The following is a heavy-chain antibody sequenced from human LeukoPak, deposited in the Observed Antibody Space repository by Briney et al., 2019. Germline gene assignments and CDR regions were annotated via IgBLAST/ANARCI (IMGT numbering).Heavy chain of an antibody. D-gene: IGHD5-18*01. CDR2: RYHTGDS. J-gene: IGHJ4*02. V-gene: IGHV4-4*02. Sequence: SETLSLTCAVSGGSLTSSNRWSWVRQPPGKGLEWIGERYHTGDSNYSPSLKSRLTISIDKSKNQFSLRLSSVTAADTAVYYCARGAWIQLWFDYWGQGSLVTVCS. CDR3: ARGAWIQLWFDY. CDR1: GGSLTSSNR.